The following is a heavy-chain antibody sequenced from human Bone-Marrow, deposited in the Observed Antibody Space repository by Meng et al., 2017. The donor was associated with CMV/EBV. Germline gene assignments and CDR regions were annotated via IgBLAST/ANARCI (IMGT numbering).Heavy chain of an antibody. J-gene: IGHJ5*02. CDR3: ARGGYCSSTSCSENWFDP. D-gene: IGHD2-2*01. Sequence: QLQLQESGPGLVKPSETLSLTCTVSGGSISSSSYYWGWIRQPPGKGLEWIGSIYYSGSTYYNPSLKSRVTISVDTSKNQFSLKLSSVTAADTAVYYCARGGYCSSTSCSENWFDPWGQGTLVTVSS. V-gene: IGHV4-39*07. CDR1: GGSISSSSYY. CDR2: IYYSGST.